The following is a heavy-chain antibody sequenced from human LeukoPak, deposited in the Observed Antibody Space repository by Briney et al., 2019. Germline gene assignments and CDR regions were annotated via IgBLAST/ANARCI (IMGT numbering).Heavy chain of an antibody. CDR2: IYYSGST. CDR3: ARHVAVAGEYNWFDP. J-gene: IGHJ5*02. V-gene: IGHV4-30-4*08. Sequence: SETLSLTCTVSGGSISSGDYYWSWIRQPPGKGLEWIGYIYYSGSTYYNPSLKSRVTISVDTSKNQFSLKLSSVTAADTAVYYCARHVAVAGEYNWFDPWGQGTLVTVSS. D-gene: IGHD6-19*01. CDR1: GGSISSGDYY.